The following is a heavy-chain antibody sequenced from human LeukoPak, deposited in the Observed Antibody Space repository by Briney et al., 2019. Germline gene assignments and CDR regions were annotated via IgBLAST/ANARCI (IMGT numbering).Heavy chain of an antibody. CDR3: AKDFVPRGGSYFPGFDY. CDR2: IPASGPKT. V-gene: IGHV3-23*01. J-gene: IGHJ4*02. D-gene: IGHD1-26*01. CDR1: GFTFSSSA. Sequence: GGSLRLSCAASGFTFSSSAMGWVRRAPQKGLEWVSAIPASGPKTYYTGSVRGRFTISRDNSKNTLYLQMNSLRTEDTAVYYCAKDFVPRGGSYFPGFDYWGQGTLVIVSS.